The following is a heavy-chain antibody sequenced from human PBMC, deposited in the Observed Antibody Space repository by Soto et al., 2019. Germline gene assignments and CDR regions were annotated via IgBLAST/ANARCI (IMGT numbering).Heavy chain of an antibody. CDR3: ASSGWTIFGVVISQTIDY. CDR2: IYYSGST. D-gene: IGHD3-3*01. J-gene: IGHJ4*02. CDR1: GGSISSYY. Sequence: SETLSLTCTVSGGSISSYYWSWIRQPPGKGLEWIGYIYYSGSTNYNPSLKSRVTISVDTSKNQFSLKLSSVTAADTAVYYCASSGWTIFGVVISQTIDYWGQGTLVTVSS. V-gene: IGHV4-59*01.